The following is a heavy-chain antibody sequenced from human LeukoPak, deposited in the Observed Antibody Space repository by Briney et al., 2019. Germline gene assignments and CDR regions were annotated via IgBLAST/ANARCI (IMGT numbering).Heavy chain of an antibody. Sequence: EASVKVSCKASGYTFTSYGISWVRQAPGQGLEWMGWISAYNGNTSYAQKLQGRVTMTTDTSTSTAYMGLRSLRSDDTAVYYRARAPGEYGSGSYYYGMDVWGQGTTVTVSS. J-gene: IGHJ6*02. V-gene: IGHV1-18*01. CDR2: ISAYNGNT. CDR1: GYTFTSYG. D-gene: IGHD3-10*01. CDR3: ARAPGEYGSGSYYYGMDV.